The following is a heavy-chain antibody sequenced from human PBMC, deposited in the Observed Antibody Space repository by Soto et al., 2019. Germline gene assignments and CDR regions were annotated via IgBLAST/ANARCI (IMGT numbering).Heavy chain of an antibody. J-gene: IGHJ5*02. CDR3: ARDGGQQLSKKCWFDP. CDR1: GYTFTSHY. D-gene: IGHD6-13*01. Sequence: GASVKVSCKTSGYTFTSHYMHWVRQAPGQGLEWMGIINPSGGTTYYAQKFQGRVTMTRDTSTSTVYMELSSLGSEDTAVYYCARDGGQQLSKKCWFDPWGQGTLVTVSS. CDR2: INPSGGTT. V-gene: IGHV1-46*01.